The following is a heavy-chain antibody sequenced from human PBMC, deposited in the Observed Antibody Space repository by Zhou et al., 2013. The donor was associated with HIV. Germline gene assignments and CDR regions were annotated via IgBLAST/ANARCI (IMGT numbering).Heavy chain of an antibody. V-gene: IGHV4-59*11. J-gene: IGHJ6*03. D-gene: IGHD6-13*01. CDR1: GGSISSHY. CDR2: THYSGST. CDR3: ATLVAARDYYYYIDV. Sequence: QVQLQESGPGLVKPSETLSLTCTVSGGSISSHYWSWIRQPPGKGLEWIGYTHYSGSTNYNPSLKSRVTISVDTSKNQFSLKLSSVTAADTAVYYCATLVAARDYYYYIDVWGRGTTVTVSS.